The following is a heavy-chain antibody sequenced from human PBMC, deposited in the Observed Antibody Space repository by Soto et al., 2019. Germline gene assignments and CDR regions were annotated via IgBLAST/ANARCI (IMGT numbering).Heavy chain of an antibody. CDR2: TYYRSKWST. D-gene: IGHD1-26*01. CDR3: TRALSGSYDH. V-gene: IGHV6-1*01. CDR1: GDSVSSKSAA. J-gene: IGHJ5*02. Sequence: SQTLSLTCAISGDSVSSKSAAWNWIRQSPSRGLEWLGRTYYRSKWSTDYAISVKSRITINPDTSNNHFSLQLKSVTPEDTAVYYFTRALSGSYDHWGQGTLVTVSS.